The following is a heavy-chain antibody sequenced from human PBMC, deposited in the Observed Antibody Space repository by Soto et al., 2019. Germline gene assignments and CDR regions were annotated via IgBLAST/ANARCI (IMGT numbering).Heavy chain of an antibody. D-gene: IGHD4-17*01. Sequence: QVQLVQSGAEVKKPGASVKVSCKASGYTFSRYHINWVRQATGQGLEWLGWMDPKSGNTDYAQKFQGRVTMTMNTSISTAYLDLDSLRSDDTAVYYCARRDDYGDYFDYWGQGTLVTCSS. CDR1: GYTFSRYH. J-gene: IGHJ4*02. V-gene: IGHV1-8*01. CDR3: ARRDDYGDYFDY. CDR2: MDPKSGNT.